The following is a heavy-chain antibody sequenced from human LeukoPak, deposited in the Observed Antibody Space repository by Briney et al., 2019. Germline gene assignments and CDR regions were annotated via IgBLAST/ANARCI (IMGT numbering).Heavy chain of an antibody. J-gene: IGHJ5*02. CDR3: AKDTTVGTPRSQFVP. V-gene: IGHV4-34*01. D-gene: IGHD4-23*01. Sequence: SETLSLTCAVYGGSFSGYYWSWIRQPPGKGLEWIGEINHSGSTNYNPSLKNRVTISVDTSKNQFSLKLSSVTAADTAGYYCAKDTTVGTPRSQFVPWGQGTLVTVSS. CDR1: GGSFSGYY. CDR2: INHSGST.